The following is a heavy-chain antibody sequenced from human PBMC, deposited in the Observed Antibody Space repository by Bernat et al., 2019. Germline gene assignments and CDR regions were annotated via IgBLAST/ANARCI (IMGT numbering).Heavy chain of an antibody. V-gene: IGHV1-69*01. CDR2: IIPIFGTA. Sequence: QVQLVQSGAEVKKPGSSVKVSCKASGGTFSSYAISWVRQAPGQGLEWMGGIIPIFGTANYAQKFQDRVTITADESTSTAYMELRSLRSEDTAVYYCARIYVWGSYRYRHWFDPWGQGTLVTVSS. CDR1: GGTFSSYA. J-gene: IGHJ5*02. D-gene: IGHD3-16*02. CDR3: ARIYVWGSYRYRHWFDP.